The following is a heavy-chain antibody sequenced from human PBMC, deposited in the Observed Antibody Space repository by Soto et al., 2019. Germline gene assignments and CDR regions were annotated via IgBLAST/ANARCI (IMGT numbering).Heavy chain of an antibody. CDR3: AKGWGDY. V-gene: IGHV3-23*01. CDR1: GFTFSSYT. Sequence: EVQLLESVGGLVQPGGSLRLSCAASGFTFSSYTMSWVRQGPGKGLEWVSGISSSGGSTVYADSVKGRFTISRDNFKNTLYLQMNSLRAEDTAVYYCAKGWGDYWGQGTPVTVSS. CDR2: ISSSGGST. D-gene: IGHD7-27*01. J-gene: IGHJ4*02.